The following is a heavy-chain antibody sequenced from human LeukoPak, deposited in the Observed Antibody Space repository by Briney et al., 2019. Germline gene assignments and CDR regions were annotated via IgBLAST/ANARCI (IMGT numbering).Heavy chain of an antibody. Sequence: SETLSLTCTVSGGSISSGSYYWSWIRQPAGKGLQWIGRIYTSGSTNYNPPLKSRVTMSVDTSKNQFFLKLSSVTAADTAVYYCARAGYSSGWDYWGQGTLVTVSS. CDR3: ARAGYSSGWDY. V-gene: IGHV4-61*02. J-gene: IGHJ4*02. CDR2: IYTSGST. D-gene: IGHD6-19*01. CDR1: GGSISSGSYY.